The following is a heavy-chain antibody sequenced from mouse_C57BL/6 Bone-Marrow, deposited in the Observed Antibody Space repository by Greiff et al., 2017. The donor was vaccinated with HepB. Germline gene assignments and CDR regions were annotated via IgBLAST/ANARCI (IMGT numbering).Heavy chain of an antibody. CDR1: GFTFSSYT. CDR3: ARQDNYYGSSYPVDY. Sequence: EVQLVESGGGLVKPGGSLKLSCAASGFTFSSYTMSWVRQTPEKRLEWVATISGGGGNTYYPDSVKGRFTISRDNAKNTLYLQMSSLRSEDTALYYGARQDNYYGSSYPVDYWGQGTTLTVAS. J-gene: IGHJ2*01. D-gene: IGHD1-1*01. CDR2: ISGGGGNT. V-gene: IGHV5-9*01.